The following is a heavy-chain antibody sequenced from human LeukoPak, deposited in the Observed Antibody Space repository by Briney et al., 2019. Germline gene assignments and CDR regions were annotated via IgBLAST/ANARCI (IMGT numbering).Heavy chain of an antibody. Sequence: GGSLRLPCAASGFTFSTYAMSWVRQAPGKGLEWVSVISSSGGSTYYAESVKGRFTISRDNSKNTLYLQMNSLRAEDTAVYYCATRNHYYFAYCGQGTLVTVSS. CDR2: ISSSGGST. CDR1: GFTFSTYA. V-gene: IGHV3-23*01. J-gene: IGHJ4*02. CDR3: ATRNHYYFAY.